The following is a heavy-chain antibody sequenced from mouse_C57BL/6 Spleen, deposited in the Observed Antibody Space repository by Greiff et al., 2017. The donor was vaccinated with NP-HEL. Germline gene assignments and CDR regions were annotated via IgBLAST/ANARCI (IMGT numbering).Heavy chain of an antibody. Sequence: QVQLKESGAELVRPGASVTLSCKASGYTFTDYEMHWVKQTPVHGLEWIGAIDPETGGTAYNQKFKGKAILTADKSSSTAYMELRSLTSEDSAVYYCTRESLYYYGSSYRFAYWGQGTLVTVSA. CDR1: GYTFTDYE. J-gene: IGHJ3*01. D-gene: IGHD1-1*01. CDR3: TRESLYYYGSSYRFAY. V-gene: IGHV1-15*01. CDR2: IDPETGGT.